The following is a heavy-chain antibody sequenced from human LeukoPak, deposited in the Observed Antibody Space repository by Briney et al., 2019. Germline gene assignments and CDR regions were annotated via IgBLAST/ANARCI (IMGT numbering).Heavy chain of an antibody. J-gene: IGHJ4*02. Sequence: PGRSLRLSCAASGFTFSSYAMHWVRQAPGKGLEWVADISYDGSNKYYADSVKGRFTISRDNSKNTLYLQMNSLRAEDTAVYYCAREKGGQLYYFDYWGQGTLVTVSS. CDR3: AREKGGQLYYFDY. CDR2: ISYDGSNK. CDR1: GFTFSSYA. D-gene: IGHD2-2*01. V-gene: IGHV3-30-3*01.